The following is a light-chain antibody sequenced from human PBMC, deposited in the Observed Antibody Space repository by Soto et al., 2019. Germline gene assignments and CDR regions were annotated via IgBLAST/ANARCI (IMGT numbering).Light chain of an antibody. CDR1: QSISTW. Sequence: DIQMTQSPSTLSASVGDRVTITCRASQSISTWLAWHQQKPGKAPKLLIYKASTLESGVPSRFSVSGSGTEFTLTISSLQPDDFATYYCQQYNSYPLTFGPGTKVDIK. CDR3: QQYNSYPLT. CDR2: KAS. V-gene: IGKV1-5*03. J-gene: IGKJ3*01.